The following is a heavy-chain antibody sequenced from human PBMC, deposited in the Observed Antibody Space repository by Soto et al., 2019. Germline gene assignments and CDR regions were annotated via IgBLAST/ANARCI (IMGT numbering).Heavy chain of an antibody. V-gene: IGHV6-1*01. D-gene: IGHD6-6*01. CDR1: GDSVSSNSAA. J-gene: IGHJ6*02. Sequence: SQTLSLTCAISGDSVSSNSAAWNWIRQSPSRGLEWLGRTYYRSKWYNDYAVSVKSRITINPDTSKNQFSLQLNSVTPEDTAVYYCARENRYSSPGSYYGTDVWGQGTTVTVSS. CDR3: ARENRYSSPGSYYGTDV. CDR2: TYYRSKWYN.